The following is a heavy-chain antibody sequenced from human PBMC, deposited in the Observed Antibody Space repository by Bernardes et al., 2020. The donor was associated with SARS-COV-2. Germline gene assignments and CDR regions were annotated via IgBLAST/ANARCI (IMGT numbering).Heavy chain of an antibody. CDR1: GDSVSSSSSS. J-gene: IGHJ6*02. Sequence: SQTLSLTCAISGDSVSSSSSSWHCIRQSPSIGLEWLGGTYYRSKWYTDYAVSVRSRITINPDTSKNQFSLHLNCVTPEDTAVYYCAGASIVVVPGLLGLCPWGYKDNGIGDWGPGTTVTVSS. D-gene: IGHD2-2*01. V-gene: IGHV6-1*01. CDR3: AGASIVVVPGLLGLCPWGYKDNGIGD. CDR2: TYYRSKWYT.